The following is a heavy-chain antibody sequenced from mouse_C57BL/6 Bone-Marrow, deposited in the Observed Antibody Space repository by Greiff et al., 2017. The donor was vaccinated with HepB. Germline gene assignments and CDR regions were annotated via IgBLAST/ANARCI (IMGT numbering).Heavy chain of an antibody. CDR1: GYTFTSYW. J-gene: IGHJ1*03. V-gene: IGHV1-55*01. CDR3: APYDSWYFDV. CDR2: IYPGSGST. D-gene: IGHD2-4*01. Sequence: AQLQQLRAELVKPGASVKMSCKASGYTFTSYWITWVKQRPGQGLEWIGGIYPGSGSTNYNEKFKSKATLTVDTSSSTAYMQLSSLTSEDSAVYYCAPYDSWYFDVWGTGTTVTVSS.